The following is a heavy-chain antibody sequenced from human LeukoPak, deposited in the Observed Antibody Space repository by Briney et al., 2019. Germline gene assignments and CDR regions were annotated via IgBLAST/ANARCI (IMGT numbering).Heavy chain of an antibody. D-gene: IGHD5-18*01. J-gene: IGHJ4*02. CDR1: GFTFSSYA. Sequence: PGGSLRLSCAASGFTFSSYAMHWVRQAPGKGPEWVAVISYDGSNKYYADSVKGRFTISRDNSKNTLYLQMNSLRAEDTAVYYCARDREYSYGYFDYWGQGTLVTVSS. CDR2: ISYDGSNK. CDR3: ARDREYSYGYFDY. V-gene: IGHV3-30*04.